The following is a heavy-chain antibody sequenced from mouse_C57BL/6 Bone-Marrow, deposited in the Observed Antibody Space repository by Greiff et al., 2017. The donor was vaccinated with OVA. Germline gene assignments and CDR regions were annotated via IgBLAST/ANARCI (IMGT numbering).Heavy chain of an antibody. CDR2: INPNYGTT. V-gene: IGHV1-39*01. J-gene: IGHJ2*01. D-gene: IGHD2-12*01. Sequence: EVQLQQSGPELVKPGASVKISCKASGYSFTDYNMNWVKQSNGKSLEWIGVINPNYGTTSYNQKFKGKATLTVDQSSSTAYMQLISLTSEDSAVYSCAINDWVDSSLDYWGQGTTLTVSS. CDR1: GYSFTDYN. CDR3: AINDWVDSSLDY.